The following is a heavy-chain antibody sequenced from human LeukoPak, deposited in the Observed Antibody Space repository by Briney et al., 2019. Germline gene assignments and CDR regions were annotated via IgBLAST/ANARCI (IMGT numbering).Heavy chain of an antibody. D-gene: IGHD6-19*01. CDR3: ARERSGWSYFDY. V-gene: IGHV4-31*11. CDR1: GGSFSGYY. J-gene: IGHJ4*02. Sequence: SETLSLTCAVYGGSFSGYYWSWIRQHPGKGLEWIGYIYYSGSTYYNPSLKSRVTISVDTSKNQFSLKLSSVTAADTAVYYCARERSGWSYFDYWGQGTLVTVSS. CDR2: IYYSGST.